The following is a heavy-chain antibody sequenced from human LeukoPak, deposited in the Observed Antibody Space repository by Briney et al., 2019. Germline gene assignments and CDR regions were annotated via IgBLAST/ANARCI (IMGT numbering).Heavy chain of an antibody. CDR3: ARDFAPGTIFGVVIPLDY. V-gene: IGHV3-48*01. D-gene: IGHD3-3*01. CDR2: ISSSSSTI. J-gene: IGHJ4*02. CDR1: GFTFSSYS. Sequence: GGSLRLSCAASGFTFSSYSMNWVRQAPGKGLEWVSYISSSSSTIYYADSVKGRFTISRDNAKNSLYLQMNSLRAEDTAVYYCARDFAPGTIFGVVIPLDYWGQGTLVTVSS.